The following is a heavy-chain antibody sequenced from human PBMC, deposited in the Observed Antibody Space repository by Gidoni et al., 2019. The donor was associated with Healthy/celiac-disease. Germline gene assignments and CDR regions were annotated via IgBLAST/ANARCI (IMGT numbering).Heavy chain of an antibody. CDR1: GFTFRSYG. J-gene: IGHJ4*02. V-gene: IGHV3-30*18. Sequence: QVQLVESGGGVVQPGRARRLSCAAAGFTFRSYGLHWVRQAPGKGLEWVAVISYDGSNQYSAASVQGRFTLSRDNSKNTLYLQMNSLRAEDTAVYYCAKDRPGLDYWGQGTLVTVSS. CDR3: AKDRPGLDY. CDR2: ISYDGSNQ.